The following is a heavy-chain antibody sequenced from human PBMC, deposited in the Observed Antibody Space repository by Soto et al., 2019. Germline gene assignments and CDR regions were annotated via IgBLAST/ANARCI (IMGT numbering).Heavy chain of an antibody. CDR3: ARWGRGGTISVEALDI. J-gene: IGHJ3*02. Sequence: QVQLVQSGAEVKKPGASVKVSCKASGYTFTGYFMHWVRQAPGQGLEWMGWIHPNSGATNYVQKFQGRVTKTRDTSISTAYMELSRLRSDDTAVYYCARWGRGGTISVEALDIWGQGTMVTVSS. CDR2: IHPNSGAT. D-gene: IGHD1-1*01. CDR1: GYTFTGYF. V-gene: IGHV1-2*02.